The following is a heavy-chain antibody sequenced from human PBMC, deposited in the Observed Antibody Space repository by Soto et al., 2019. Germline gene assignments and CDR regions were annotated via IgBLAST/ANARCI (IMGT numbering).Heavy chain of an antibody. V-gene: IGHV3-30*18. CDR2: ISYDGSNK. D-gene: IGHD2-2*01. J-gene: IGHJ4*02. Sequence: GGSLRLSCAASGFTFSSYGMHWVRQAPGKGLEWVAVISYDGSNKYYADSVKGRFTISRDNSKNTLYLQMNSLRAEDTAVYYCAKAQYCSSTSCYYVFDYWGQGTLVTVSS. CDR3: AKAQYCSSTSCYYVFDY. CDR1: GFTFSSYG.